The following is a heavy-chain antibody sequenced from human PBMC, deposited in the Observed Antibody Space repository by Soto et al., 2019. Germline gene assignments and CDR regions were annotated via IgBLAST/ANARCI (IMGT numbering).Heavy chain of an antibody. J-gene: IGHJ6*02. CDR2: ISYDGSNK. V-gene: IGHV3-30-3*01. CDR1: GFTFSNYA. CDR3: ARRDYYGMDV. Sequence: QVQLVESGGGVVQPGRSLRLSCAVSGFTFSNYAIQWVRQAPGKGLEWVALISYDGSNKYYADSVRGRFTISRDNSKNTQSLQMTSLSVEDTAVYYCARRDYYGMDVWGQGTTVTVSS.